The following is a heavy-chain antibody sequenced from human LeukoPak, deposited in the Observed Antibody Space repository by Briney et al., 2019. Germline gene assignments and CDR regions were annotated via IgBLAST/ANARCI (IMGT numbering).Heavy chain of an antibody. CDR2: ISSSSSTI. Sequence: GGSLRLSCAASGFTFSSYSMNWVRQAPGKGLEWVSYISSSSSTIYYADSVKGRFTISRDNAKNSLYLQMNSLRAEDTAVYYCARRFDYYGSGSYSNYYYYYMDVWGKGTTVTVSS. V-gene: IGHV3-48*01. CDR1: GFTFSSYS. J-gene: IGHJ6*03. D-gene: IGHD3-10*01. CDR3: ARRFDYYGSGSYSNYYYYYMDV.